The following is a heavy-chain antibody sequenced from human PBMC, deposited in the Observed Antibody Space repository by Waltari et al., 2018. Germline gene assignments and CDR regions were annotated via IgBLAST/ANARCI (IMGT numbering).Heavy chain of an antibody. CDR3: ARGHNSGWYGGNAFDI. V-gene: IGHV4-39*07. D-gene: IGHD6-19*01. CDR1: GGSISSSSYY. J-gene: IGHJ3*02. Sequence: QLQLQESGPGLVKPSETLSLTCTVSGGSISSSSYYWGWIRQPPGKGLEWIGSIYYSGSTYYNPSRKSRVTISVDTSKNQFSLKLSSVTAADTAVYYCARGHNSGWYGGNAFDIWGQGTMVTVSS. CDR2: IYYSGST.